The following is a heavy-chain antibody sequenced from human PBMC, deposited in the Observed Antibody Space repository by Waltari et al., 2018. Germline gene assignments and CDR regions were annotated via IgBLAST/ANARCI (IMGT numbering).Heavy chain of an antibody. Sequence: EVQLLESGGGLVQPGGSLRLSCAASGLTFSSYAMHWVRQAPGKGLEWVAASSGSGGGTYYADSVKGRFTISRDNSKNTLYLQMNSLRAEDTAVYYCAKAIAAAGTIEYWGQGTLVTVSS. D-gene: IGHD6-13*01. J-gene: IGHJ4*02. CDR2: SSGSGGGT. CDR1: GLTFSSYA. V-gene: IGHV3-23*01. CDR3: AKAIAAAGTIEY.